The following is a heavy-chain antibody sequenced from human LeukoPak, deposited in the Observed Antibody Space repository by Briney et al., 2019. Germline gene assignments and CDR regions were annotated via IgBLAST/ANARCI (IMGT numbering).Heavy chain of an antibody. V-gene: IGHV4-61*02. CDR3: AAQYYDFWSGSYPY. CDR1: GVSISSGSYY. Sequence: SQTLSLTCTVSGVSISSGSYYWSWIRLPAGKGLEWIGRIYSSGSTNQNPSLKSRVTISVDTSKNQFSLRLSSVTAADTAVYYCAAQYYDFWSGSYPYWGQGTLVSVAS. CDR2: IYSSGST. J-gene: IGHJ4*02. D-gene: IGHD3-3*01.